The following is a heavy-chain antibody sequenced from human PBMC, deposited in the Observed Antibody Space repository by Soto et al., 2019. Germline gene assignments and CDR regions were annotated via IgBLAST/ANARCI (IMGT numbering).Heavy chain of an antibody. J-gene: IGHJ5*02. V-gene: IGHV4-59*12. Sequence: SETLSLTCTVSGGSISSYYWSWIRQPPGKGLEWIGYIYYSGSTNYNPSLKSRVTISVDTSKNQFSLKLSSVTAADTAVYYCARSINPWGQGTLVTVSS. CDR1: GGSISSYY. CDR2: IYYSGST. D-gene: IGHD3-10*01. CDR3: ARSINP.